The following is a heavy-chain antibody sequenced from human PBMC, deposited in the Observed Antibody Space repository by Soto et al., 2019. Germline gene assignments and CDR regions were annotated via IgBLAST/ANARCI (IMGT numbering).Heavy chain of an antibody. J-gene: IGHJ4*02. Sequence: GASVKVSCKASGYTFTSYTIHWVRQAPGQRLEWMGWINAGNDKTKYSQKIQGRVTITRDTSASTAYLHLSSLKASDTAMYYCARQGPLLGYCESTSCHYDYWGQGTLVTVSS. CDR3: ARQGPLLGYCESTSCHYDY. D-gene: IGHD2-2*01. V-gene: IGHV1-3*01. CDR2: INAGNDKT. CDR1: GYTFTSYT.